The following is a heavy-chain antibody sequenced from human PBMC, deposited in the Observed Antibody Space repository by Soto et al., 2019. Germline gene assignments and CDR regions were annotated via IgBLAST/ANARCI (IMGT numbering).Heavy chain of an antibody. D-gene: IGHD3-9*01. V-gene: IGHV4-34*01. CDR1: GGSFSGYY. CDR3: ARERYGGNYYYYYMDV. Sequence: SETLSLTCAVYGGSFSGYYWSWIRQPPGKGLEWIGEINHSGSTNYNPSLKSRVTISVDTSKNQFSLKLSSVTAADTAVYYCARERYGGNYYYYYMDVWGKGTTVTV. CDR2: INHSGST. J-gene: IGHJ6*03.